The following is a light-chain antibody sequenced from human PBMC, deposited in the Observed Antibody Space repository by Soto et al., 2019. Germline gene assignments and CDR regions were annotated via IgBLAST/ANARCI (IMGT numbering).Light chain of an antibody. CDR1: QDIDTH. Sequence: IRMTQSPSSISASTGDRVTISCRASQDIDTHVAWFQHKPGNGPRLLIFSASTLQSGVPSRFSGSGSGTEFTLTISRLQPDDFATYYCQQYNSYSWTFGQGTTGDIK. V-gene: IGKV1-8*01. CDR2: SAS. CDR3: QQYNSYSWT. J-gene: IGKJ1*01.